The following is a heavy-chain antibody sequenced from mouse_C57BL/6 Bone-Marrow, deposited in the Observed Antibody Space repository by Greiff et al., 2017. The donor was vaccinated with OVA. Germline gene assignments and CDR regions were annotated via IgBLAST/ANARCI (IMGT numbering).Heavy chain of an antibody. D-gene: IGHD2-4*01. CDR3: ARSIYYDYAWFAY. CDR1: GIDFSRYW. Sequence: EVKLQESGGGLVQPGGSLKLSCAASGIDFSRYWMSWVRRAPGKGLEWIGEINPDSSTINYAPSLKDKFIISRDNAKNTLYLQMSKVRSEDTALYYCARSIYYDYAWFAYWGQGTLVTVSA. V-gene: IGHV4-1*01. J-gene: IGHJ3*01. CDR2: INPDSSTI.